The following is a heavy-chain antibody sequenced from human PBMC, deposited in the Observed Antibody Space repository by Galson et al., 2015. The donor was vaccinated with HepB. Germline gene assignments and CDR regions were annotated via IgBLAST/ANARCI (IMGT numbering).Heavy chain of an antibody. D-gene: IGHD3-16*01. CDR2: IIPIFGTA. V-gene: IGHV1-69*06. CDR1: GGTFSSYA. CDR3: ARGAQKGGGYYYYGMDV. Sequence: SVKVSCKASGGTFSSYAISWVRQAPGQGLEWMGGIIPIFGTANYAQKFQGRVTITADKSTSTAYMELSSLRSEDTAVYYCARGAQKGGGYYYYGMDVWGQGTTVTVSS. J-gene: IGHJ6*02.